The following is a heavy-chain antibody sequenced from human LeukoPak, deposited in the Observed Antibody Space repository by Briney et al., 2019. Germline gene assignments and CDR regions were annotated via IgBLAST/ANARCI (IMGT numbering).Heavy chain of an antibody. Sequence: GGSLRLSCAASGFTFSSYTMNWVRQAPGKGLEWVSSISNGSRSIFYADSVKGRFTISRDNTKNSLYLQLKSLRAEDTAVYYCARDLWATTPAPIPWGQGTLVIISS. V-gene: IGHV3-21*01. CDR2: ISNGSRSI. J-gene: IGHJ5*02. CDR1: GFTFSSYT. CDR3: ARDLWATTPAPIP. D-gene: IGHD2-2*01.